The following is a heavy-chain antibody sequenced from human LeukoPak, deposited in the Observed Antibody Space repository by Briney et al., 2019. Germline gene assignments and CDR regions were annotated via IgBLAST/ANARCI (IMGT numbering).Heavy chain of an antibody. Sequence: ASVKVSCKASEYTFTGYYMHWVRQAPGQGLEWMGWINPNSGGTNYAQKFQGRVTMTRDTSISTAYMELSRLRSDDTAVYYCARDRAAAEWYFDLWGRGTLVTVSS. CDR3: ARDRAAAEWYFDL. CDR2: INPNSGGT. J-gene: IGHJ2*01. D-gene: IGHD6-13*01. CDR1: EYTFTGYY. V-gene: IGHV1-2*02.